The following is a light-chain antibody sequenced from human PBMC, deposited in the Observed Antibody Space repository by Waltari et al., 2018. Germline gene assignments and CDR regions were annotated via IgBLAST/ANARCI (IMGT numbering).Light chain of an antibody. J-gene: IGKJ1*01. Sequence: IVMTQSPATLSVPPGQRATLSCRASQSVSNILAWYQQRPGQAPRHLIFGAPTRATGSPARCIGSGSGREFTLSISSMQSEDVAVYYCQHYNNWHPWTFGQGTKVEI. V-gene: IGKV3-15*01. CDR1: QSVSNI. CDR3: QHYNNWHPWT. CDR2: GAP.